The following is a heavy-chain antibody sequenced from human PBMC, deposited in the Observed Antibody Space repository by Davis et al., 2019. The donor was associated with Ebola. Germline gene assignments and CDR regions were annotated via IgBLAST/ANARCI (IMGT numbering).Heavy chain of an antibody. CDR3: ARANDYFDY. Sequence: GESLKISCVVSGYIFGIYGVHWVRQAPGKGLEWVAVISPDGSNKNYADFVEGRFSISRDSSKNTVYLQMNSLRAEDTAVYYCARANDYFDYWGPGTLVTVSS. CDR2: ISPDGSNK. J-gene: IGHJ4*02. D-gene: IGHD1-1*01. V-gene: IGHV3-30*03. CDR1: GYIFGIYG.